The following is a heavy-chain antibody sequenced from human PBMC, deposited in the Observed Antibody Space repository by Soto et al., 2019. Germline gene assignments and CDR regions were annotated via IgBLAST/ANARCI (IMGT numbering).Heavy chain of an antibody. Sequence: GESLKISCKGSGYSFTSYWIGWVRQMPGKGLEWMGIIYPGDSDTRYSPSFQGQVTISADKCIITAYLQLSSLKASDNAMYYCEREHLVASGWPAMWIDPWGQGSLVSVSS. CDR1: GYSFTSYW. CDR3: EREHLVASGWPAMWIDP. V-gene: IGHV5-51*01. CDR2: IYPGDSDT. J-gene: IGHJ5*02. D-gene: IGHD6-19*01.